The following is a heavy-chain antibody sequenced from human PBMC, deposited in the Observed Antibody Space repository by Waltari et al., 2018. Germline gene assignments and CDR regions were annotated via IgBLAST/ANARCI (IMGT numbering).Heavy chain of an antibody. CDR1: GGSCSGYY. Sequence: QVQLQQWGAGLLKPSETLSLTCAVYGGSCSGYYWSWLRQPPGKGLEWIGEINHSGSTNYNPSLKSRVTISVDTSKNQFSLKLSSVTAADTAVYYCARVITMVQGVIINPSYFDYWGQGTLVTVSS. CDR3: ARVITMVQGVIINPSYFDY. V-gene: IGHV4-34*01. CDR2: INHSGST. D-gene: IGHD3-10*01. J-gene: IGHJ4*02.